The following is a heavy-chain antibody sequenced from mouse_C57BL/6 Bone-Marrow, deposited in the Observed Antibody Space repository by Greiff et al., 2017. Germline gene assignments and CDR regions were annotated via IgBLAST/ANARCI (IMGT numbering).Heavy chain of an antibody. CDR3: ARRGYYGSSYVPWFAY. CDR1: GFTFSSYG. CDR2: ISSGGSYT. D-gene: IGHD1-1*01. Sequence: EVKLMESGGDLVKPGGSLKLSCAASGFTFSSYGMSLVRQTPDKRLEWVATISSGGSYTYYPDSVKGRFTISRDNAKNTLYLQMSSLKSEDTAMYYCARRGYYGSSYVPWFAYWGQGTLVTVSA. V-gene: IGHV5-6*02. J-gene: IGHJ3*01.